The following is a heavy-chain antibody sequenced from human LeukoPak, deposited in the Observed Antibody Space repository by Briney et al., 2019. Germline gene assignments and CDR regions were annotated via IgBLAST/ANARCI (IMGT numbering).Heavy chain of an antibody. CDR1: GGSISSYY. CDR3: ARRGDYGDYAGPRSRRGNWFDP. J-gene: IGHJ5*02. D-gene: IGHD4-17*01. Sequence: PSETLSLTCTVSGGSISSYYWSWIRQPPGKGLEWIGYIYYSGSTNYNPSLKSRVTISVDTSKNQFSLKLSSVTAADTAVYYCARRGDYGDYAGPRSRRGNWFDPWGQGTLVTVSS. CDR2: IYYSGST. V-gene: IGHV4-59*12.